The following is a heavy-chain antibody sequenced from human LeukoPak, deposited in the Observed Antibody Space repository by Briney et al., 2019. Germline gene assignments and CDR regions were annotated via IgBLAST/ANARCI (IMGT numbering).Heavy chain of an antibody. CDR1: GGSISSSSYY. V-gene: IGHV4-39*01. CDR3: ARIGLRANFDY. D-gene: IGHD3-3*01. J-gene: IGHJ4*02. Sequence: SETLSLTCTVYGGSISSSSYYWGWIRQPPGKGLEWIGSIYYSGSTYYNPSLKSRVTISVDTSKNQFSLKLSSVTAADTAVYYCARIGLRANFDYWGQGTLVTVSS. CDR2: IYYSGST.